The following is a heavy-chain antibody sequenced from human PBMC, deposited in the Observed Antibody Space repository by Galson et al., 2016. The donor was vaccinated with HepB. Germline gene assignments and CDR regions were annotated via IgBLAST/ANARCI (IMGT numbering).Heavy chain of an antibody. V-gene: IGHV1-2*06. J-gene: IGHJ4*02. D-gene: IGHD5/OR15-5a*01. CDR1: GYIFTGDY. CDR3: AREAVYAAAYDY. CDR2: INPNSGDT. Sequence: SVKVSCKASGYIFTGDYMHWVRQVPGQGLEWMGRINPNSGDTIYAQNFQGRVTMTRDTSISTAYMELSRLNSGDTAVYYCAREAVYAAAYDYWGQGTLVTVPS.